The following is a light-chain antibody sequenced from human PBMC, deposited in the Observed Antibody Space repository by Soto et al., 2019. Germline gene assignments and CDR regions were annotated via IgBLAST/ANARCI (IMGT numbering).Light chain of an antibody. Sequence: QSVLTQPPSASGTPGQRVTISCSGSSSKIGSNYVYWYQQLPGTAPKLLIYRNNQRPSGVPDRFSGSKSGTSASLAISGLRSEDEAAYYCAAWDDSLSVWVFGGGTKLTVL. CDR2: RNN. V-gene: IGLV1-47*01. J-gene: IGLJ3*02. CDR3: AAWDDSLSVWV. CDR1: SSKIGSNY.